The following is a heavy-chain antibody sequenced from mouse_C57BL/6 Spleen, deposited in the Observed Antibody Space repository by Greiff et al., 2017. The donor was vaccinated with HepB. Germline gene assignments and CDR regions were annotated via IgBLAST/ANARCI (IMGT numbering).Heavy chain of an antibody. V-gene: IGHV1-82*01. CDR2: IYPGDGDT. CDR1: GYAFSSSW. J-gene: IGHJ2*01. CDR3: ARHYYYGSPYYFDY. D-gene: IGHD1-1*01. Sequence: VQLQQSGPELVKPGASVKISCKASGYAFSSSWMNWVKQRPGKGLEWIGRIYPGDGDTNYNGKFKGKATLTADKSSSTAYMQLSSLTSEDSAVYFCARHYYYGSPYYFDYWGQGTTLTVSS.